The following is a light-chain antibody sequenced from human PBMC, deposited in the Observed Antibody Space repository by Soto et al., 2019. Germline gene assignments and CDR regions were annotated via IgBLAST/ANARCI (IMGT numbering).Light chain of an antibody. CDR1: QSISTW. Sequence: IQMTQSPSPLSASVGDRVTITCRSSQSISTWLAWYQQEPGKAPKLLIHKASSLQSGVPSRFSGSGSGTDFTLTISSLEPEDFAVYYCQQRYNWPPGTLGQGTKVDIK. CDR2: KAS. J-gene: IGKJ1*01. V-gene: IGKV1-5*03. CDR3: QQRYNWPPGT.